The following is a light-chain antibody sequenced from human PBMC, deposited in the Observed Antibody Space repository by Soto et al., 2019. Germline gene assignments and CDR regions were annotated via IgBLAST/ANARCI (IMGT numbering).Light chain of an antibody. CDR2: DVS. V-gene: IGLV2-14*03. CDR3: SSYTTNDTPV. CDR1: RSDVGGYNY. Sequence: QSVLTQPASVSGSPEQSVTISCAGTRSDVGGYNYVSWYQHYPGRAPKLLIYDVSNRPSGVSSRFSGSKSGNTASLTISGLKAEDEADYYCSSYTTNDTPVFGGGTQLTVL. J-gene: IGLJ7*01.